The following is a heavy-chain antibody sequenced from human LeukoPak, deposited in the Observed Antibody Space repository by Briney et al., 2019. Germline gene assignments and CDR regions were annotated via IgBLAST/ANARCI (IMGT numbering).Heavy chain of an antibody. Sequence: PGGSLRLSCAASEFSVGSNYMTWVRQAPGKGLEWVSRIYNDGTITNYADSVKGRFTISRDNAKNTLYLQMSSLRADDTAVYYCVRNRYSGSYFGAFDIWGQGTMVTVSS. CDR2: IYNDGTIT. J-gene: IGHJ3*02. D-gene: IGHD1-26*01. CDR1: EFSVGSNY. CDR3: VRNRYSGSYFGAFDI. V-gene: IGHV3-74*01.